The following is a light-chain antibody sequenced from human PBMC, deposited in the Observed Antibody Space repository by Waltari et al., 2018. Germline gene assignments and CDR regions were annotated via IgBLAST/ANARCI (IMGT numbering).Light chain of an antibody. Sequence: DIQMTQSPSTLSASVGDRVTITCRDSQSISSWLAWYQQKPGKAPKLLIYDASSLESGVPSRFSGSGSGTEFTLTISSLQPDDFATYYCQQYNSYSFPYTFGQGTKLEIK. V-gene: IGKV1-5*01. CDR3: QQYNSYSFPYT. J-gene: IGKJ2*01. CDR2: DAS. CDR1: QSISSW.